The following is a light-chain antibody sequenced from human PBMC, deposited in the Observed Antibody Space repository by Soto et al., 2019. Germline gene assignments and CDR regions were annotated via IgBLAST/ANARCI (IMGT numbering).Light chain of an antibody. CDR3: QQYDNWPPLT. J-gene: IGKJ4*01. V-gene: IGKV3-15*01. CDR2: GAS. Sequence: EIVMTQSPATLSVSPGESATLSCRASQSVSNNLAWYQQKPGQAPRLLIYGASTRATGIPDPDRFRASGSGTEFTLTITSLQSEDFAVYYCQQYDNWPPLTFGGGTKVEIK. CDR1: QSVSNN.